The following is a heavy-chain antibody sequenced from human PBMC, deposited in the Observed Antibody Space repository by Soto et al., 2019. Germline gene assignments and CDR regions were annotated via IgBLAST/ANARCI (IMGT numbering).Heavy chain of an antibody. CDR3: AKGRLDYTNSMGTFDY. D-gene: IGHD4-4*01. CDR2: IGGSGDTT. Sequence: EVQLLESGGGLVQPGGSLRLSCVASGFTFSSYTMSWVRRAPGKGLEWVSAIGGSGDTTNYADSVKGRFTISRDNFKKTLYLQMNTLRAEDTDVYYCAKGRLDYTNSMGTFDYWGQGTLVTVSS. CDR1: GFTFSSYT. J-gene: IGHJ4*02. V-gene: IGHV3-23*01.